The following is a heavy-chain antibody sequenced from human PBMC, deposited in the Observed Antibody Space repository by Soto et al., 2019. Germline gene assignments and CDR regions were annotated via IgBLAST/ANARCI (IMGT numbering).Heavy chain of an antibody. J-gene: IGHJ6*02. D-gene: IGHD6-19*01. CDR3: AKEGQRSSGWYYYYGMDV. V-gene: IGHV3-30*18. Sequence: GGSLRLSCAASGFPFSSYGMHWVRQAPGKGLEWVAVISYDGSNKYYADSVKGRFTISRDNSKNTLYLQMNSLRAEDTAVYYCAKEGQRSSGWYYYYGMDVWGQGTTVTVSS. CDR2: ISYDGSNK. CDR1: GFPFSSYG.